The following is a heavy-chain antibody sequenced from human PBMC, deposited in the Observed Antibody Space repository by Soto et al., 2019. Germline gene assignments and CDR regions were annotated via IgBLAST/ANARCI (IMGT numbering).Heavy chain of an antibody. CDR2: ISGSGGST. Sequence: GGSLRLSCAAFGLTVSGKKYVAWVRQAPGKGLEWVSAISGSGGSTYYADSVKGRFTISRDNSKNTLYLQMNSLRAEDTAVYYCAIAASGSYSPFDYWGQGTLVTVSS. V-gene: IGHV3-23*01. J-gene: IGHJ4*02. CDR1: GLTVSGKKY. D-gene: IGHD1-26*01. CDR3: AIAASGSYSPFDY.